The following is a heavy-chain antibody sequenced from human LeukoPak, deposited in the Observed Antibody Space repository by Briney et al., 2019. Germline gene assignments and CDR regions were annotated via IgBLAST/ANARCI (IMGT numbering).Heavy chain of an antibody. Sequence: GGSLRLSCAASGFTFSSYSMNWVRQAPGKGLEWVSYISSSSSTIYYADSVKGRFTISRDNAKNSLYLQMNSLRAEDTAVYYCAKAETFTGSYYYDSSGYFNAFDIWGQGTMVTVSS. CDR3: AKAETFTGSYYYDSSGYFNAFDI. V-gene: IGHV3-48*01. CDR1: GFTFSSYS. CDR2: ISSSSSTI. D-gene: IGHD3-22*01. J-gene: IGHJ3*02.